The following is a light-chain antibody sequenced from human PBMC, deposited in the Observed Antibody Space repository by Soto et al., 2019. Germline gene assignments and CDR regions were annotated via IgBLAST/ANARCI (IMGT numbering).Light chain of an antibody. CDR3: QQYNNWPPIT. CDR1: QTVSNK. J-gene: IGKJ5*01. Sequence: EIVLTQSPATLSSSPGERATLYCRASQTVSNKLAWYQHKPGQAPRLLIYDTSNRATGIPARFSGSGSGTEFTLTISSLQSEDFAVYYCQQYNNWPPITFGQGTRLEIK. V-gene: IGKV3D-15*01. CDR2: DTS.